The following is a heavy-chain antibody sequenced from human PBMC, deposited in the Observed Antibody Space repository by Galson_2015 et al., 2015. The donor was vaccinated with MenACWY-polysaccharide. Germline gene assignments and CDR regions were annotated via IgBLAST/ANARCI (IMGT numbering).Heavy chain of an antibody. D-gene: IGHD3-16*01. CDR1: RFSVSTGVLG. CDR3: THSRGGILVPFDY. CDR2: IYWNGDD. Sequence: PLVTPTQTLTLTCSFSRFSVSTGVLGVGWIRQPPGKALEWLALIYWNGDDHSTPSLTTRLTIGKDSSKNQVVLTMTNMDPVDTGTYYCTHSRGGILVPFDYWGQGILVTVAS. J-gene: IGHJ4*02. V-gene: IGHV2-5*01.